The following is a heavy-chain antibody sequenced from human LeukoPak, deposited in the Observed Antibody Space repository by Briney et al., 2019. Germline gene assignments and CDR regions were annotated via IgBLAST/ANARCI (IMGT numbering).Heavy chain of an antibody. V-gene: IGHV1-69*01. Sequence: SVKVSCKASGGTFSSYAISWVRQAPGQGLEWMGGIIPIFGTTNYAQKFQGRVTITADESTSTAYMELSSLRSEDTAVYYCVRVGATKAHWFDPWGQGTLVTVSS. CDR3: VRVGATKAHWFDP. CDR1: GGTFSSYA. CDR2: IIPIFGTT. D-gene: IGHD1-26*01. J-gene: IGHJ5*02.